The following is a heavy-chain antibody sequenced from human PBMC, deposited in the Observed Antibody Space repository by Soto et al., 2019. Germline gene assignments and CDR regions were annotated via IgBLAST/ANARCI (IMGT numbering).Heavy chain of an antibody. V-gene: IGHV3-23*01. CDR3: AKGRYFDSSGGCANY. CDR2: ICGSGHAT. D-gene: IGHD3-22*01. CDR1: GFMFDNYA. J-gene: IGHJ4*02. Sequence: EVRLLESGGGSVPPGASARLSCLTSGFMFDNYAMSWVRQSPARGLEWVAAICGSGHATYYTQSVRGRFTISRDKSKKTVFLQMNNLRTEDTAIYYCAKGRYFDSSGGCANYWGLGTLVTVSS.